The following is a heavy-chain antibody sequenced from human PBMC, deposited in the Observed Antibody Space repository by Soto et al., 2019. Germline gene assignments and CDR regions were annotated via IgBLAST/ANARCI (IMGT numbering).Heavy chain of an antibody. Sequence: QVQLVESGGGVVQPGRSLRLSCAASGFRFSSYGMNWVRQSPGKGLEWVAVIWYDGSNKFYGNSVKGRFTISRDNSRNTLYLQMNSLRDEDTAVYYCATEGKDDSVKGGLDNWGQGTLVSVSS. J-gene: IGHJ4*02. V-gene: IGHV3-33*01. D-gene: IGHD3-22*01. CDR1: GFRFSSYG. CDR3: ATEGKDDSVKGGLDN. CDR2: IWYDGSNK.